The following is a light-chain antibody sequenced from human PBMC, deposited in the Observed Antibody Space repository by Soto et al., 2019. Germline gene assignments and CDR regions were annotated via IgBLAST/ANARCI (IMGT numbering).Light chain of an antibody. CDR2: GNS. CDR3: QSYDSSLRGAV. V-gene: IGLV1-40*01. J-gene: IGLJ2*01. Sequence: QSVLTQPPSVSGAPGQKVIISCTGSSSNIGAGYDVHWYQQLPGTAPKLLIYGNSNRPSGVPDRLSGSKSGTSASLAITGLQVEDEADYYCQSYDSSLRGAVFGGGTKLTVL. CDR1: SSNIGAGYD.